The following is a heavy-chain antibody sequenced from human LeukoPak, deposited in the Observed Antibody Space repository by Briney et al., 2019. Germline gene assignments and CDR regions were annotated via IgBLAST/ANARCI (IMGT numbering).Heavy chain of an antibody. D-gene: IGHD5-12*01. CDR1: GFTFDAYA. V-gene: IGHV3-9*03. Sequence: PGRSLRLSCAASGFTFDAYAMHWVRQGPGKGLEWVSRISWNSANIGYADSVKGRFTISRDNAKNSLNLQMNSLRAEDMALYYCVKHGKAVSGYDSTFDYWGQGILVTVSS. J-gene: IGHJ4*02. CDR2: ISWNSANI. CDR3: VKHGKAVSGYDSTFDY.